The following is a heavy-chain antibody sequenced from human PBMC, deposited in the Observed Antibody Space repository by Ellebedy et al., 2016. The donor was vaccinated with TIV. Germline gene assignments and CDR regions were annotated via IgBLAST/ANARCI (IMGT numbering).Heavy chain of an antibody. J-gene: IGHJ4*02. CDR3: ARGGSSGSGWYTLDY. CDR1: GFTLSTFG. V-gene: IGHV3-48*04. Sequence: GGSLRLXXAASGFTLSTFGVNWVRQAPGKGLEWVAHITSGSSNIYVADSVKGRFTISRDNAKNSLYLQMDSLRGEDTAVYYCARGGSSGSGWYTLDYWGQGTLVTVSS. CDR2: ITSGSSNI. D-gene: IGHD6-19*01.